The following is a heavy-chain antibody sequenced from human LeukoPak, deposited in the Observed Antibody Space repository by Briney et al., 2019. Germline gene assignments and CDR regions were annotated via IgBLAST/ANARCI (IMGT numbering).Heavy chain of an antibody. CDR2: MYYDGST. CDR3: ARRSDSGSDDGEDYFDY. D-gene: IGHD1-26*01. V-gene: IGHV4-39*01. Sequence: SETLSLTCAVFGESLSGRYWTWIRQPPGKGLEWIGSMYYDGSTYYNPSLKSRVTISVDTSKNQFSLKLISVTAADTAVYFCARRSDSGSDDGEDYFDYWGQGTLVTVSS. CDR1: GESLSGRY. J-gene: IGHJ4*02.